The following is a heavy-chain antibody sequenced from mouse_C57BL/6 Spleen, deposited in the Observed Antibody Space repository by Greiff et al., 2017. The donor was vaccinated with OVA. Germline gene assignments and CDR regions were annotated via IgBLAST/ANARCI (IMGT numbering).Heavy chain of an antibody. CDR2: IDPNNGGT. D-gene: IGHD1-1*01. J-gene: IGHJ1*03. CDR3: AKEFYSSSTLSYFDV. CDR1: GYTFTSYW. Sequence: HVQLQQPGAELVKPGASVKLSCKASGYTFTSYWMHWVKQRPGRGLEWIGRIDPNNGGTNYNEKFKSKSTLTVDKPSSTAYMQLSSLTSEYSAVYYWAKEFYSSSTLSYFDVWGTGTTVTVSS. V-gene: IGHV1-72*01.